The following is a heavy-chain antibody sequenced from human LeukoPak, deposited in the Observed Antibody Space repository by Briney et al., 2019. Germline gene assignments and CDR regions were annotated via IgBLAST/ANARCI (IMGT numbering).Heavy chain of an antibody. CDR2: IYSGGST. CDR3: AAYGSNVDY. Sequence: GGSLRLSCAASGFTFSSYSMNWARQAPGKGLEWVSVIYSGGSTYYADSVKGRFTISRDNSKNTLYLQMNSLRAEDTAVYYCAAYGSNVDYWGQGTLVTVSS. D-gene: IGHD4-17*01. V-gene: IGHV3-66*01. CDR1: GFTFSSYS. J-gene: IGHJ4*02.